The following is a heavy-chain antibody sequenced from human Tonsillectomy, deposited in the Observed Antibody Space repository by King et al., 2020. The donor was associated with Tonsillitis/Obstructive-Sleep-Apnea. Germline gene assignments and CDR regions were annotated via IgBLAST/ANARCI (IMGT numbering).Heavy chain of an antibody. Sequence: QLQESGPGLVKPSETLSLTCTVSGGSISSYYWSWIRQPPGKGLEWSGYIYYSGSTNYNPSLKSRVTISVDKSKNQFSLKLSSVTAADTAGYYCARLIVVVPAAIGYYMDVWGKAATVTVSS. J-gene: IGHJ6*03. D-gene: IGHD2-2*01. CDR1: GGSISSYY. CDR2: IYYSGST. V-gene: IGHV4-59*08. CDR3: ARLIVVVPAAIGYYMDV.